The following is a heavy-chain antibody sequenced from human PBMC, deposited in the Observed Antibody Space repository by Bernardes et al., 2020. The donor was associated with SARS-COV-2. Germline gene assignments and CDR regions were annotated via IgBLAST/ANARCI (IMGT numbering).Heavy chain of an antibody. Sequence: GGSLRLSCAASGFTFSSYSMNWVRQAPGKGLEWVSSISSSSSYIYYADSVKGRFTISRDNAKNSLYLQMNSLRAEDTAVYYCARDQWELLVGDYYYYGMDVWGQGTTVTVSS. J-gene: IGHJ6*02. V-gene: IGHV3-21*01. CDR1: GFTFSSYS. CDR2: ISSSSSYI. D-gene: IGHD1-26*01. CDR3: ARDQWELLVGDYYYYGMDV.